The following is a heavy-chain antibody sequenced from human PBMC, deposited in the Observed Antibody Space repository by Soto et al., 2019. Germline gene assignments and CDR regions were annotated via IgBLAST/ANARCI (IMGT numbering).Heavy chain of an antibody. V-gene: IGHV4-39*01. J-gene: IGHJ4*02. CDR1: GGSITRGNYN. D-gene: IGHD3-22*01. CDR2: VDYSGIT. CDR3: ARHGSYYDRSGYIDY. Sequence: SETLSLTCTVSGGSITRGNYNWGWIRQPPWKGLEWIGSVDYSGITHYNPSLEVRVSTSADTSRNQFSLKLNSVTAAGTAVYFCARHGSYYDRSGYIDYWGPGXLVTVSS.